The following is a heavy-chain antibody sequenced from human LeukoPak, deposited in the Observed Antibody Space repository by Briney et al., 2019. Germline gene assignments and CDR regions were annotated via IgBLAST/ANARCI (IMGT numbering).Heavy chain of an antibody. J-gene: IGHJ4*02. D-gene: IGHD3-10*01. CDR3: AKGSFPLDY. CDR1: GFRFSNHA. V-gene: IGHV3-23*01. Sequence: GGSLRLSCVVSGFRFSNHAMTWVRQAPGKGLEWASGISETGESTYYVDSVKGRFIISRDNSKNTLYLQMNSLRVEDTAVYVCAKGSFPLDYWGQGTLVTVSS. CDR2: ISETGEST.